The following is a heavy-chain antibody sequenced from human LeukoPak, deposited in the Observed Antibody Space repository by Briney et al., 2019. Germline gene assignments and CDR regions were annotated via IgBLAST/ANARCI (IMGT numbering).Heavy chain of an antibody. J-gene: IGHJ6*03. Sequence: GVLRLSCAASGFTFDDYGMSWVRQAPGKGLEWVSAISGSGGSTYYADSVKGRFTISRDNSKNTLYLQMNSLRAEDTAVYYCAKDPNIVLMVYAIHMDVWGKGTTVTVSS. CDR1: GFTFDDYG. CDR2: ISGSGGST. CDR3: AKDPNIVLMVYAIHMDV. V-gene: IGHV3-23*01. D-gene: IGHD2-8*01.